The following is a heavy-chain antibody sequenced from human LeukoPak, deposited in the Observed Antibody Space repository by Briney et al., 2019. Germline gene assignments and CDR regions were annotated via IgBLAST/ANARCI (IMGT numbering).Heavy chain of an antibody. CDR3: ARRGENNWNSRESAKDAFDI. Sequence: SETLSLTCTVSGGSISSGSYYWSWIRQPAGKGLEWIGRIYTSGSTNYNPSLKSRVTISVDTSKNQFSLKLSSVTAADTAVYYCARRGENNWNSRESAKDAFDIWGQGTMVTVSS. D-gene: IGHD1-7*01. V-gene: IGHV4-61*02. CDR1: GGSISSGSYY. J-gene: IGHJ3*02. CDR2: IYTSGST.